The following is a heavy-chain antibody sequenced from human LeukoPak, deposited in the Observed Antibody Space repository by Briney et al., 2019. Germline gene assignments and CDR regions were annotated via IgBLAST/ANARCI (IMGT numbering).Heavy chain of an antibody. V-gene: IGHV4-4*07. CDR3: ARSVQAVEEPGFYYYYYMDV. CDR1: GGSISSYY. D-gene: IGHD2-15*01. CDR2: IYTSGST. J-gene: IGHJ6*03. Sequence: SETLSLTCTVSGGSISSYYWSWIRQPAGKGLEWIGRIYTSGSTNYNPSLKSRVTMSVDTSKNQFSLKLSSVTAADTAVYYCARSVQAVEEPGFYYYYYMDVWGKGTTVNVSS.